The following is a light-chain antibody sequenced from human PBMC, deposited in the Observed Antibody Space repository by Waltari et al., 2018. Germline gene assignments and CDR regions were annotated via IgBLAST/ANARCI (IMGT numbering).Light chain of an antibody. J-gene: IGKJ3*01. CDR3: QQVNSYPFN. CDR2: AGS. CDR1: QGISSY. V-gene: IGKV1-9*01. Sequence: IQLTQSLSSLSASVGDSVPIPCRASQGISSYLAWYQQKPGKAPKLLIYAGSILLNGVPSRFSGGGFGTDFTLTISSLQPKDFATYYCQQVNSYPFNFGPGTTVDIK.